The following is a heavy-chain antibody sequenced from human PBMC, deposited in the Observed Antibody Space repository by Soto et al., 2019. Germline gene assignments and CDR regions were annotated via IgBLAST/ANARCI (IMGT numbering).Heavy chain of an antibody. V-gene: IGHV1-69*06. CDR3: ARALYSNYNYYDYGMDV. CDR2: IIPIFGTA. J-gene: IGHJ6*02. CDR1: GGTFNSYA. Sequence: QVQLVQSGAEVKKPGSSVKVSCKASGGTFNSYAISWVRQAPGQGLEWMGGIIPIFGTANYAQKFQGRVTIRADKSTRTVYMELSSLRSEDTAVYYCARALYSNYNYYDYGMDVWGQGTTVTVSS. D-gene: IGHD4-4*01.